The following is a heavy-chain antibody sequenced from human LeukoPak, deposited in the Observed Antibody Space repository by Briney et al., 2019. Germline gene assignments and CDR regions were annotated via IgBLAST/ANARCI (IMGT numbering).Heavy chain of an antibody. J-gene: IGHJ4*02. CDR1: GFIFSNAW. D-gene: IGHD3-9*01. CDR3: NTVYLPGEGNDY. Sequence: GGSLRLSCAASGFIFSNAWMNWVRQAPGKGLEWVGRIKSKTDGGTTDYAAPVKGRFIISRNDSKNSMYLQMDSLKTEGPALYFRNTVYLPGEGNDYWGQGTLVTVPS. V-gene: IGHV3-15*07. CDR2: IKSKTDGGTT.